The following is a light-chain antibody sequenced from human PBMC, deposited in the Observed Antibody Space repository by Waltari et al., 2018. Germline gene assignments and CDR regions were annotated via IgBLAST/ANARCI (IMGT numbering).Light chain of an antibody. CDR2: HAS. Sequence: DIQMTQSPSTLTASVGARVTFTFRASESIGTSLAWYQQKSGKAPKLLIYHASTLEGGVPSRFSGSGSGTDFTLTISSLQPDDFATYFCQQYYTYSLWAFGQGTKVETK. J-gene: IGKJ1*01. CDR1: ESIGTS. CDR3: QQYYTYSLWA. V-gene: IGKV1-5*01.